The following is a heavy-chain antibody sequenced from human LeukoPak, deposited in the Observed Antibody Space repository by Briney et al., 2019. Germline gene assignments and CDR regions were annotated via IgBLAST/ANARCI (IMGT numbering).Heavy chain of an antibody. D-gene: IGHD3-10*01. CDR2: ISYDGSNK. V-gene: IGHV3-30*04. CDR1: GFTFSSYA. CDR3: ARDSGSPTKAYYYYGMDV. J-gene: IGHJ6*04. Sequence: GGSLRLSCAASGFTFSSYAMHWVRQAPGKGLEWVAVISYDGSNKYYADSVKGRFTISRDNSKNTLYLQMNSLRAEDTAVYYCARDSGSPTKAYYYYGMDVWGKGTTVTVSS.